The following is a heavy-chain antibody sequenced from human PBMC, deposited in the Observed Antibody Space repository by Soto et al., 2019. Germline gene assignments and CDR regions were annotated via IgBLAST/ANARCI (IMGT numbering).Heavy chain of an antibody. CDR1: GFTFSSYG. CDR2: IWYDGSNK. D-gene: IGHD4-17*01. J-gene: IGHJ3*02. Sequence: HPGGSLRLSCAASGFTFSSYGMHWVRQAPGKGLEWVAVIWYDGSNKYYADSVKGRFTISRDNSKNTLYLQMNSLRAEDTAVYYCARDQNDDYGELGHDAFDIWGQGTMVTVSS. V-gene: IGHV3-33*01. CDR3: ARDQNDDYGELGHDAFDI.